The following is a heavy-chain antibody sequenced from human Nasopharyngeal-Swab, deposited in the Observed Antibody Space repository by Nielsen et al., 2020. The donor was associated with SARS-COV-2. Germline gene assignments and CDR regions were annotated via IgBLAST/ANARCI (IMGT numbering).Heavy chain of an antibody. CDR1: GYTPTELS. V-gene: IGHV1-24*01. D-gene: IGHD2-15*01. J-gene: IGHJ4*02. CDR2: FDPEDGET. CDR3: ATVDQNFDY. Sequence: ASVKVSSKVSGYTPTELSMYWVRQPPGKGLEWMGGFDPEDGETIYAQKFQGRVTMTEDTSTDTAYMGLSSLRSEDTAVYYCATVDQNFDYWGQGTLVTVSS.